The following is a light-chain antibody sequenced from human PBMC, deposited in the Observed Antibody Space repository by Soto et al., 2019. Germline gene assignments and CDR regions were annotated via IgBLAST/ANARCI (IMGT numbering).Light chain of an antibody. CDR1: SSDVGGYNY. J-gene: IGLJ2*01. V-gene: IGLV2-8*01. Sequence: QSALTQPPSASGSPRQSVTISCTGTSSDVGGYNYVSWYQQHPGKAPKLMIYEVTKRPSGVPDRFSGSKSGNTASLIVSGLQADDEADYYCSSYAGSKNFVIFGGGTKLTVL. CDR3: SSYAGSKNFVI. CDR2: EVT.